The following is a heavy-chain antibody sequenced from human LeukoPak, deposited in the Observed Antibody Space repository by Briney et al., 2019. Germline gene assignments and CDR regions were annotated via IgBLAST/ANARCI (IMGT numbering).Heavy chain of an antibody. V-gene: IGHV4-30-4*08. D-gene: IGHD6-19*01. CDR1: GGSISSGDYY. CDR3: ARXXXXXGWYXGFTVA. Sequence: PSETLSLTCTVSGGSISSGDYYWSWIRQPPGKGLEWIGYIYYSGSTYYNPSLKSRVTISVDTSKNQFSLNLSSVTAVDTALYYCARXXXXXGWYXGFTVAWGQGTLVTVSS. J-gene: IGHJ5*02. CDR2: IYYSGST.